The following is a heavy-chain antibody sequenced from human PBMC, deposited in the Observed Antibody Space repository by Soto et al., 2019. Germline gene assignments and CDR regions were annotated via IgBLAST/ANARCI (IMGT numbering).Heavy chain of an antibody. CDR2: IHSTGVT. CDR1: GDSISGHF. V-gene: IGHV4-4*07. CDR3: TRGAGPPWFDL. J-gene: IGHJ5*02. Sequence: SETLSLTXTVSGDSISGHFWSWIRQPAGKGLEWVGRIHSTGVTSHNPSLKSRVTMSVDTSNNQFSLNLRSVTAADTAVYYCTRGAGPPWFDLWGQGTQVTVS.